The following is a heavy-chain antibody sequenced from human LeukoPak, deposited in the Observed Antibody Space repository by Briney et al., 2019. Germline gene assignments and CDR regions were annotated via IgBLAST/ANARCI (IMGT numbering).Heavy chain of an antibody. V-gene: IGHV5-51*01. D-gene: IGHD3-10*01. CDR1: GYIFTHNW. Sequence: PGGSLKISCKGSGYIFTHNWIGWVRQMPGKGLEWMGIIYPGDSDTRYSPSFEGQVTISVDKSISTAYLQWSSLKASDTAMYYCARQTRDGSGSRGYSFDFWGQGTLVTVSS. CDR2: IYPGDSDT. CDR3: ARQTRDGSGSRGYSFDF. J-gene: IGHJ4*02.